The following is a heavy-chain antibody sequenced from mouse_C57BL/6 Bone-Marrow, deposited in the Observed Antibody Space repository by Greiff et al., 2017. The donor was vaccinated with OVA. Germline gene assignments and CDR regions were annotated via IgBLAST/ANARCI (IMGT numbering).Heavy chain of an antibody. CDR1: GYTFTSYW. D-gene: IGHD2-3*01. CDR3: AYDGYYVGFAY. Sequence: VQLQQPGAELVKPGASVKLSCKASGYTFTSYWMQWVKQRPGQGLEWIGEIDPSDSFTNYNQKFKGKATLTVDTSSSTAYMQLSSLTSEDSAVYDCAYDGYYVGFAYWGQGTLVTVSA. CDR2: IDPSDSFT. V-gene: IGHV1-50*01. J-gene: IGHJ3*01.